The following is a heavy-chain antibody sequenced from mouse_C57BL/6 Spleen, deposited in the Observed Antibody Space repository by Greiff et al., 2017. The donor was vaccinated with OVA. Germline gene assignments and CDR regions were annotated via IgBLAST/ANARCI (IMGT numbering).Heavy chain of an antibody. Sequence: QVQLQQSGAELVMPGASVKLSCKASGYTFTSYWMHWVKQRPGQGLEWIGEIDPSDSYTNYNQKFKGKSTLTVDKSSSTAYMQLSSLTSEDSAVYYCARWTGYGSSYFDYWGQGTTLTVSS. CDR3: ARWTGYGSSYFDY. V-gene: IGHV1-69*01. D-gene: IGHD1-1*01. CDR2: IDPSDSYT. CDR1: GYTFTSYW. J-gene: IGHJ2*01.